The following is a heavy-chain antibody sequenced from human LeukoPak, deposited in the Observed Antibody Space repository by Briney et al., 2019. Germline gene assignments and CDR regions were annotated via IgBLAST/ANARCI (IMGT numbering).Heavy chain of an antibody. V-gene: IGHV4-39*01. D-gene: IGHD3-10*01. CDR3: ARHVICSSTSCYTYYGSGSYYEGNFDY. Sequence: PSETLSLTCTVSGGSISSSSYYWGWIRQPPGKGLEWIGSIYYSGSTYYKPSLKSRVTISVDTSKNQFSLKLSSVTAADTAVYYCARHVICSSTSCYTYYGSGSYYEGNFDYWGQGTLVTVSS. CDR2: IYYSGST. J-gene: IGHJ4*02. CDR1: GGSISSSSYY.